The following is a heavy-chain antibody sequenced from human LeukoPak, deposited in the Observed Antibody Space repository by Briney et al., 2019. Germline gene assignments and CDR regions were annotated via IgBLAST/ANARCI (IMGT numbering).Heavy chain of an antibody. CDR1: GFTFSNYA. CDR2: ISSDGIKK. V-gene: IGHV3-30*04. J-gene: IGHJ6*03. D-gene: IGHD1-26*01. CDR3: AFSSYYLQGNYYYMDV. Sequence: PGGSLRLSCAASGFTFSNYAIHWVRQAPGKGLEWVAVISSDGIKKSYADSVKGRFTIFRDNSKNTLYLQMNSLRSEDTAVYYCAFSSYYLQGNYYYMDVWGKGTTVTVSS.